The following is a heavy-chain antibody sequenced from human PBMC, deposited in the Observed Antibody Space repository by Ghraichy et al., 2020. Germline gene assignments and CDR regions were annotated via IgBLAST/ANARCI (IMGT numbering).Heavy chain of an antibody. CDR1: GGSFSGYY. D-gene: IGHD6-13*01. Sequence: SKTLSLTCAVYGGSFSGYYWSWIRQPPGKGLEWIGEINHSGSTNYNPSLKSRVTISVDTSKNQFSLKLSSVTAADTAVYYCARGKGYSSSWYRGMDVWGQGTTVTVSS. J-gene: IGHJ6*02. V-gene: IGHV4-34*01. CDR3: ARGKGYSSSWYRGMDV. CDR2: INHSGST.